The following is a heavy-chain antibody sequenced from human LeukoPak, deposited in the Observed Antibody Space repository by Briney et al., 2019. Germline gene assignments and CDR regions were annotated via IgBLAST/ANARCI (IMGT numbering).Heavy chain of an antibody. CDR1: GFTFRNYA. V-gene: IGHV3-23*01. D-gene: IGHD2-15*01. CDR3: ARVRGGCSGDNCYSDY. CDR2: ITGGGSDT. J-gene: IGHJ4*02. Sequence: PGGSLRLSCAASGFTFRNYALTWVREAPGKGLEWVSSITGGGSDTFYRDSVKTRFTISRDNSKNTLFLQMNSLRAEDTAVYYCARVRGGCSGDNCYSDYWGQGTLVTVSS.